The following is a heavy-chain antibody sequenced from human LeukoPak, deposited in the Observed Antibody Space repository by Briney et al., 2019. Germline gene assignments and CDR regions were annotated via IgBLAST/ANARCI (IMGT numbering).Heavy chain of an antibody. CDR3: ARDPEYYDILTGYSWDY. CDR1: GFTFSSYG. D-gene: IGHD3-9*01. CDR2: IRYDGSNK. Sequence: PGGSLRLSCAASGFTFSSYGMHWVRQAPGKGLEWVAFIRYDGSNKYYADSVKGRFTISRDNSKNTLYLQMNSLRAEDTAVYYCARDPEYYDILTGYSWDYWGQGTLVTVSS. J-gene: IGHJ4*02. V-gene: IGHV3-30*02.